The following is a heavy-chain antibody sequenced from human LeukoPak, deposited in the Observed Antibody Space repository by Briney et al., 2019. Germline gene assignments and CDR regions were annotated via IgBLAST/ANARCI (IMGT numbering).Heavy chain of an antibody. Sequence: SETLSLTCTVSGGSISRSSYYWGWIRQPPGKGLEWIGSIYYSGSTYYNPSLKSRVTISVDTSKNQFSLKLSSVTAADTAVYYCASQDRYFDWTWYFDYWGQGTLVTVSS. V-gene: IGHV4-39*01. CDR1: GGSISRSSYY. CDR2: IYYSGST. CDR3: ASQDRYFDWTWYFDY. D-gene: IGHD3-9*01. J-gene: IGHJ4*02.